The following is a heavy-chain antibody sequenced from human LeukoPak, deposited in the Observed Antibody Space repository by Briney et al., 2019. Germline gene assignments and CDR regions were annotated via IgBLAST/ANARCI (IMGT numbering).Heavy chain of an antibody. CDR2: INPAGTET. J-gene: IGHJ4*02. D-gene: IGHD2-15*01. CDR1: GFSFSAYW. Sequence: PGGSLRLSCAASGFSFSAYWTTWVRQAPGTGLEWVANINPAGTETYYVDPVKGRFTISRDNAKNLLYLQMNSLRAEDTAVYYCARFGYVAAVDLWGQGTLVTVSS. CDR3: ARFGYVAAVDL. V-gene: IGHV3-7*01.